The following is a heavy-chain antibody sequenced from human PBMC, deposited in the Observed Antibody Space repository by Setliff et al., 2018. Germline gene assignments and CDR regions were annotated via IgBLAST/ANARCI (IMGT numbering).Heavy chain of an antibody. CDR3: ARGLPSGWYRGFDF. D-gene: IGHD6-19*01. CDR2: IYSGGTT. V-gene: IGHV4-39*07. CDR1: GDSMNSGVYY. Sequence: SETLSLTCKVSGDSMNSGVYYWAWIRQPPGKGLEWIGRIYSGGTTYYNPSLKSRVTISVDTSKNQFSLNLQSVTPADAGVYYCARGLPSGWYRGFDFWGQGSLVTVSS. J-gene: IGHJ4*02.